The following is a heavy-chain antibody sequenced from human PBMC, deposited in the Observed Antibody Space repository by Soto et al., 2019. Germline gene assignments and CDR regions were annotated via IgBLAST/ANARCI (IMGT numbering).Heavy chain of an antibody. D-gene: IGHD3-10*01. Sequence: GGSLRLSCVASGFTFGTRAMGWVRQAPGGGLEWFSTITDTGGAATYADSVRGRFTISRDNSKKTLYLKMSSLRAEDSALYFCARGAKDSNPGSQNFDYWGRGTLVTVSS. CDR2: ITDTGGAA. J-gene: IGHJ4*02. CDR1: GFTFGTRA. V-gene: IGHV3-23*01. CDR3: ARGAKDSNPGSQNFDY.